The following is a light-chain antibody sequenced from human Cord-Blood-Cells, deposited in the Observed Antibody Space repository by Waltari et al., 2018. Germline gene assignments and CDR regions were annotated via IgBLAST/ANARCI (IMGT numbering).Light chain of an antibody. CDR1: QSVSSN. V-gene: IGKV3-15*01. CDR2: GAS. CDR3: QRYNNWPLP. J-gene: IGKJ4*01. Sequence: DIVMTQSPATLSVCPRERALLSRRSRQSVSSNLAWYQQKLGHAPRILIYGASTRATGIPARLSGSESGTEFTLTISSLQSEDFAVYYCQRYNNWPLPFGGGTNVEIK.